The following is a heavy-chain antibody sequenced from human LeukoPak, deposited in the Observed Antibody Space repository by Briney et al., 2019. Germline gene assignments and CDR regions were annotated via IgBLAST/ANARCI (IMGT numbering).Heavy chain of an antibody. CDR2: IYHSGST. CDR1: GGSIRSSNW. CDR3: ASRPYSGTMDV. Sequence: PSETLSLTCVVPGGSIRSSNWWSWVRQPPGKGLEWIGEIYHSGSTNYNPSLKSRVTISVDKSKTQFSLKLTSVTAADTAVYYCASRPYSGTMDVWGEGTTVTVSS. J-gene: IGHJ6*03. V-gene: IGHV4-4*02. D-gene: IGHD4-11*01.